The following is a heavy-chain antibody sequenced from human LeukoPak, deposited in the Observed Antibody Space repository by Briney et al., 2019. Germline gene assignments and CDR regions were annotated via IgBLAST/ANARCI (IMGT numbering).Heavy chain of an antibody. CDR2: IQYDGSNE. J-gene: IGHJ4*02. CDR3: ARDLEGSGSFYRPSYDY. D-gene: IGHD3-10*01. CDR1: GFTFSSYG. Sequence: GGSLRLSCAASGFTFSSYGMHWVRQAPGKGLEWVAYIQYDGSNEQYAHSVKGRFTISRDNAKNSLYLQMNSLRAEDTAVYYCARDLEGSGSFYRPSYDYWGQGTLVTVSS. V-gene: IGHV3-30*02.